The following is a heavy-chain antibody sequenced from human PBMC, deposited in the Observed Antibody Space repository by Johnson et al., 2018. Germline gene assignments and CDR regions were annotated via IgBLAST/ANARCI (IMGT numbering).Heavy chain of an antibody. CDR2: IIAVFGTP. CDR1: GYTFTSSD. Sequence: QVQLVQSGAEVKKPGASVKVSCKASGYTFTSSDINWVRQVPGQGLEWLGGIIAVFGTPKYSQKFQGRVTITADESTSTASMDLSSLRYEDTAMYYCARGLSQMGMDVWGQGTTVTVSS. V-gene: IGHV1-69*13. CDR3: ARGLSQMGMDV. J-gene: IGHJ6*02. D-gene: IGHD3-10*01.